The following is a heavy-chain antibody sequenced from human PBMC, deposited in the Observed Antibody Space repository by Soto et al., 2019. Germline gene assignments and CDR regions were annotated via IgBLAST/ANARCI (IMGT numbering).Heavy chain of an antibody. Sequence: EVQLVESGGGLVQPGGSLRLSCAASGFTFSDHYMDWVHQAPGKGLEWVARSRNRVNSHTTEYAASVKGRFTISRDXSKSSLYLQMNSLKIEDTAVYYCTRGLLGGAPSYTFHGMDVWGQGTTVTVSS. CDR2: SRNRVNSHTT. CDR1: GFTFSDHY. V-gene: IGHV3-72*01. D-gene: IGHD1-26*01. J-gene: IGHJ6*01. CDR3: TRGLLGGAPSYTFHGMDV.